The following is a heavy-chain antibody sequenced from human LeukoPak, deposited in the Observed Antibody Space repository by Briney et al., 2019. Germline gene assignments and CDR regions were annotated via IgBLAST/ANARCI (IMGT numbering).Heavy chain of an antibody. Sequence: GGSLRLSCAASGLTFSDYYMNWIRQAPGKGLEWVAYISAGSNYIDYIGSVKGRFTISRDNAKSSVYLQMNSLRVEDTAVCYCAAAGAAGDQPHFWGQGSLVTVSS. V-gene: IGHV3-11*03. CDR3: AAAGAAGDQPHF. D-gene: IGHD6-13*01. CDR2: ISAGSNYI. CDR1: GLTFSDYY. J-gene: IGHJ4*02.